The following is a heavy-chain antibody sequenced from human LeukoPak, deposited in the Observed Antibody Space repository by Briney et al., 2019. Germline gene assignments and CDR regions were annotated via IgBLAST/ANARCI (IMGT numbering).Heavy chain of an antibody. J-gene: IGHJ5*02. CDR1: GYTFTTYA. D-gene: IGHD6-13*01. CDR3: ARQEGYIGWFDP. V-gene: IGHV1-3*04. CDR2: IYTDAGNT. Sequence: GASVKVSCKASGYTFTTYAMHWVRQAPGQRPEWMGYIYTDAGNTKYSQKFQDRVAITRDTSASTVYLDLSSLRSEDTAVYYCARQEGYIGWFDPWGQGTLVTVSS.